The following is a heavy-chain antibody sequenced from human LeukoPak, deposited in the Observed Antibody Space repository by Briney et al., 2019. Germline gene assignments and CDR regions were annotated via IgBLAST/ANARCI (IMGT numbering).Heavy chain of an antibody. CDR3: AREWYCSSTSCYPYYFDY. D-gene: IGHD2-2*01. V-gene: IGHV3-48*01. J-gene: IGHJ4*02. Sequence: GGSLRLSCAASGFTFSSYSMNWVRQAPGKGLEWVSYISSSSSTIYYADSVKGRFTISRDNAKNSLYLQMNSLRAEDTAVYYCAREWYCSSTSCYPYYFDYWGQGTLVTVSS. CDR2: ISSSSSTI. CDR1: GFTFSSYS.